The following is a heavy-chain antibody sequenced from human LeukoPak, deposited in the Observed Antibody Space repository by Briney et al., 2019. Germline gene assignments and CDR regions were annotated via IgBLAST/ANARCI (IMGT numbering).Heavy chain of an antibody. D-gene: IGHD2-2*01. CDR1: GFTVSSNY. J-gene: IGHJ4*02. CDR3: AKEVTGYCSSTSCYYFDY. V-gene: IGHV3-66*02. Sequence: GGSLRLSCAASGFTVSSNYMSWVRQAPGKGLEWVSVIYSGGSTYYADSVKGRFTISRDNSKNTLYLQMNSLRAEDTAVYYCAKEVTGYCSSTSCYYFDYWGQGTLVTVSS. CDR2: IYSGGST.